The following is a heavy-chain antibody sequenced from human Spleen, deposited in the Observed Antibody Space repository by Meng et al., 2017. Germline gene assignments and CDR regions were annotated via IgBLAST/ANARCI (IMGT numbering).Heavy chain of an antibody. J-gene: IGHJ3*02. CDR2: IYSGGST. CDR1: GFTVSSNY. D-gene: IGHD6-13*01. CDR3: AKGTWGSSWYRMAFDI. Sequence: GESLKISCAASGFTVSSNYMSWVRQAPGKGLEWVSVIYSGGSTYYADSVKGRFTISRDNSKNTLYLQMNSLRAEDTAVYYCAKGTWGSSWYRMAFDIWGQGTMVTVSS. V-gene: IGHV3-53*01.